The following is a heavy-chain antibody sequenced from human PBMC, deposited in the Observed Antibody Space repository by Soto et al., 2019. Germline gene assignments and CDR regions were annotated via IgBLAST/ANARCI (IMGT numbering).Heavy chain of an antibody. V-gene: IGHV1-2*02. CDR2: INPNSGGT. D-gene: IGHD5-12*01. Sequence: ASVKVSCKASGYTFTGYYMHWVRQAPGQGLEWMGWINPNSGGTNYAQKFQGRVTMTRDTSISTAYMELSRLRSDDTAVYYCARVWMRQPGVYYYGMDVWGQGTTVTVSS. CDR3: ARVWMRQPGVYYYGMDV. J-gene: IGHJ6*02. CDR1: GYTFTGYY.